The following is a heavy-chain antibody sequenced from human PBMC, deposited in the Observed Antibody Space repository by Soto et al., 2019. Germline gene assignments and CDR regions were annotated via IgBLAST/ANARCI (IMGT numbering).Heavy chain of an antibody. J-gene: IGHJ4*02. CDR2: ISYDGSNK. D-gene: IGHD4-4*01. CDR1: GFTFSSYA. Sequence: QVQLVESGGGVVQPGRSLRLSCAASGFTFSSYAMHWVRQAPCKGLEWVAVISYDGSNKYYADSVKGRFTISRDNSKNTLYLQMNSLRAEDTAVYYCARPVTSRRYFDYWGQGTLVTVSS. V-gene: IGHV3-30-3*01. CDR3: ARPVTSRRYFDY.